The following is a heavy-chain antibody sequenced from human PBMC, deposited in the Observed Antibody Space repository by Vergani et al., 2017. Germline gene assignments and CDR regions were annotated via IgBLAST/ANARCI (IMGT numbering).Heavy chain of an antibody. Sequence: QVQLVESGGGVVQPGRSLRLSCAASGFTFSSYAMHWVRQAPGKGLEWVAVISYDGSNKYYADSVKGRFTISRDNAKNTLYLQMNSLRAEDTAVYYCARDPTSLYGMDVWGQGTTVTVSS. V-gene: IGHV3-30-3*01. CDR3: ARDPTSLYGMDV. J-gene: IGHJ6*02. CDR2: ISYDGSNK. CDR1: GFTFSSYA. D-gene: IGHD3-16*01.